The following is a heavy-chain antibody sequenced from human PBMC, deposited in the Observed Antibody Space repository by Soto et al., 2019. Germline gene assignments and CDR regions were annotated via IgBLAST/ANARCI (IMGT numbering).Heavy chain of an antibody. CDR1: GGSISSYY. J-gene: IGHJ6*02. CDR3: ARDGVVVVAAIEVVEYSYYGMDV. Sequence: SETLSLTCTVSGGSISSYYWSWIRQHAGKGLEWIGRIYTSGSTNYNPSLKSRVTMSVDTSKNQFSLKLSSVTAADTAVYYCARDGVVVVAAIEVVEYSYYGMDVWGQGTTVTVSS. V-gene: IGHV4-4*07. CDR2: IYTSGST. D-gene: IGHD2-15*01.